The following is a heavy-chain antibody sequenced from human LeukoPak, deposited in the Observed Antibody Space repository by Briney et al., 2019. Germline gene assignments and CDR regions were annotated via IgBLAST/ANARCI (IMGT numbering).Heavy chain of an antibody. CDR1: GFTFTNYG. Sequence: PGGSLRLSCAASGFTFTNYGMHWVRQAPGKGLEWVAFIQYDGTNKHYADSVKGRFTISRDNSKNTLYLQMNSLRAEDTALYSCAKDIRRGDNYGYDQFAYWGQGTLVTVSS. CDR3: AKDIRRGDNYGYDQFAY. D-gene: IGHD5-18*01. J-gene: IGHJ4*02. CDR2: IQYDGTNK. V-gene: IGHV3-30*02.